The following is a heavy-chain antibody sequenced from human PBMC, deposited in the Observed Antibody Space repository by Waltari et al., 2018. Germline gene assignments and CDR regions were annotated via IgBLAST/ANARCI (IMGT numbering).Heavy chain of an antibody. J-gene: IGHJ6*02. Sequence: QVQLQESGPGLVTPSEPLSLTCPVSNFYISHGSYWGWIRQSPGKGLEWIGSIYHSGTTHYNPSLESRVTISVDRSRNQFSLKVTSVSDADTAVYFCARDQRFLESLYPYYYALDAWGRGITVTVSS. CDR3: ARDQRFLESLYPYYYALDA. D-gene: IGHD3-3*01. V-gene: IGHV4-38-2*02. CDR2: IYHSGTT. CDR1: NFYISHGSY.